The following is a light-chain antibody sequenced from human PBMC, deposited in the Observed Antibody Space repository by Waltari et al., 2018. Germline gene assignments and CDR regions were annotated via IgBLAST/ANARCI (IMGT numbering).Light chain of an antibody. CDR3: QQYNNWPPWT. V-gene: IGKV3D-15*01. CDR2: AAS. CDR1: QNLSNN. Sequence: DIVMTQSPATLSVSPGERATVSYRASQNLSNNLAWYQQKPGQAPRLIIYAASTRATGIPARFSGIGSGTEFTLTINSLQSEDSAVYYCQQYNNWPPWTFGQGTKVEIK. J-gene: IGKJ1*01.